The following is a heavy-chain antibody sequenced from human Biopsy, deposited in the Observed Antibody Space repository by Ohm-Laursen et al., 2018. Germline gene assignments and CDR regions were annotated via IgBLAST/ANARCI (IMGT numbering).Heavy chain of an antibody. CDR3: AREAIGYRLPCDD. CDR1: TGTFDSYG. Sequence: ASVKVSCKASTGTFDSYGVTWVRQAPGQGLEWMGRIIPILRTTTYAPKFQGRVTFTADKSSSTAYLELSSLTSEDTAVFYCAREAIGYRLPCDDWGQGTLVTVSS. J-gene: IGHJ4*02. V-gene: IGHV1-69*04. CDR2: IIPILRTT. D-gene: IGHD2-15*01.